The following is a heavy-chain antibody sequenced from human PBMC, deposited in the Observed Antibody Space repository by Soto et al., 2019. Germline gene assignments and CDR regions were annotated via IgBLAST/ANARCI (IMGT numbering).Heavy chain of an antibody. V-gene: IGHV3-74*01. J-gene: IGHJ6*02. D-gene: IGHD3-10*01. CDR3: ARGVRGHYGKDV. CDR2: INGDGSST. CDR1: GFTFSDYW. Sequence: EVQLVESGGGLAQPGGSLRLSCAASGFTFSDYWIHWVRQAPGKGLMWVSRINGDGSSTNYAESVKGRFTISRDNANNTLYQQMNSRRAEDTAVYYCARGVRGHYGKDVWGQGTTVTVSS.